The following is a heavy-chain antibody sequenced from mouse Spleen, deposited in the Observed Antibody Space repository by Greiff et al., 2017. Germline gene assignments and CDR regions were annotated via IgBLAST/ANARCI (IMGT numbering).Heavy chain of an antibody. Sequence: VQLQQSGAELVRPGSSVKISCKASGYAFSSYWMNWVKQRPGQGLEWIGQIYPGDGDTNYNGKFKGKATLTADKSSSTAYMQLSSLTSEDSAVYFCARSYYGSSFWWYFDVWGAGTTVTVSS. J-gene: IGHJ1*01. CDR3: ARSYYGSSFWWYFDV. D-gene: IGHD1-1*01. CDR1: GYAFSSYW. V-gene: IGHV1-80*01. CDR2: IYPGDGDT.